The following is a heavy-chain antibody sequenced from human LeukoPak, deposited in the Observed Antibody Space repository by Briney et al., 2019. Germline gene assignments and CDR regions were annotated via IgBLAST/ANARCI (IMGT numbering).Heavy chain of an antibody. CDR2: IDHSGST. Sequence: SETLSLTCTVSGGSISSYYWSWIRQPPGKGLEWIGEIDHSGSTNYSPSLKSRVTISLDTSKNQFSLNLSSVTAADTALYYCARHTRYTWKDSWGQGTLVTVSS. V-gene: IGHV4-59*08. J-gene: IGHJ4*02. CDR1: GGSISSYY. CDR3: ARHTRYTWKDS. D-gene: IGHD1-20*01.